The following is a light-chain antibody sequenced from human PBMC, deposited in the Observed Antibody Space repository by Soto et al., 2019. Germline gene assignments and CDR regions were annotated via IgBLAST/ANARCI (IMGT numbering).Light chain of an antibody. V-gene: IGLV2-8*01. CDR3: SSYARSNSSVL. Sequence: QSALTQPPSASGSPGQSVTISCTGTSSDVGGYNYVSWYQQHPGKAPKVIIYAVSKRPSGVPDRFSGSKSGNTASLTVSGLQAEDEADYYCSSYARSNSSVLLGGGTQLTVL. CDR2: AVS. J-gene: IGLJ2*01. CDR1: SSDVGGYNY.